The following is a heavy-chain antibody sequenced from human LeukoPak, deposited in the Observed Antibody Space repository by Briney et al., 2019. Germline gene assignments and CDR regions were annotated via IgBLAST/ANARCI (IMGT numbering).Heavy chain of an antibody. CDR2: IYWDDDK. J-gene: IGHJ3*02. V-gene: IGHV2-5*05. Sequence: SGPTLVNPTQTLTLTCTFSGFSLRTRGVGVGWIRQPPGKALEWLALIYWDDDKRYGPSLKSRLTITKDTSKNQVVLTMTNMDPVDTATYYCAHRTAVAGAFDIWGQGTMVTVSS. CDR1: GFSLRTRGVG. D-gene: IGHD6-19*01. CDR3: AHRTAVAGAFDI.